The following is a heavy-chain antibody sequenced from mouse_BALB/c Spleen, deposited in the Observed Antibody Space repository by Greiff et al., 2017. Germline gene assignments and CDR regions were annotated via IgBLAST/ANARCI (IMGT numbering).Heavy chain of an antibody. V-gene: IGHV14-1*02. D-gene: IGHD2-4*01. CDR3: ARFPYDYDPFAY. CDR1: GFNIKDYY. CDR2: IDPENGNT. J-gene: IGHJ3*01. Sequence: VQLQQSGAELVRPGALVKLSCKASGFNIKDYYMHWVKQRPEQGLEWIGWIDPENGNTIYDPKFQGKASITADTSSNTAYLQLSSLTSEDTAVYYCARFPYDYDPFAYWGQGTLVTVSA.